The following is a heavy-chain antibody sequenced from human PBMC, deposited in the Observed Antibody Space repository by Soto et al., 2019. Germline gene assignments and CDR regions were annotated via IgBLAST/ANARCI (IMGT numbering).Heavy chain of an antibody. CDR3: ARDPSYYGMDV. CDR2: INAGNGNT. J-gene: IGHJ6*02. Sequence: ASVKVSCKASGYTFTSYAMHWVRQAPGQRLEWMGWINAGNGNTKYSQKFQGRVTITRDISASTAYMELSSLRSEDTAVYYCARDPSYYGMDVWGQGTTVTFSS. V-gene: IGHV1-3*01. CDR1: GYTFTSYA.